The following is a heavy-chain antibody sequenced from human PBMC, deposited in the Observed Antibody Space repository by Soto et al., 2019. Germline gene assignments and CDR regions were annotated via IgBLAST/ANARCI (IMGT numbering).Heavy chain of an antibody. J-gene: IGHJ5*02. D-gene: IGHD3-3*01. CDR3: AGPPHDYGTFFGSPP. Sequence: QVQLVQSGAEVKKPGASVKVSCKASGYNFNIYGINWVRQAPGQGLELMGWISAYDGKTTYAEKLQDRATMTTAPPQRTADRGWGSVRSDDRALFFGAGPPHDYGTFFGSPPGAQGPRV. V-gene: IGHV1-18*01. CDR2: ISAYDGKT. CDR1: GYNFNIYG.